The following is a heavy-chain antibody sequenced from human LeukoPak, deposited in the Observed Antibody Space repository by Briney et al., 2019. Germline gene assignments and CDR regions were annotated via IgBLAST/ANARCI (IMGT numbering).Heavy chain of an antibody. V-gene: IGHV3-30*03. D-gene: IGHD3-10*01. CDR3: ARDLVWFD. CDR2: ISYDGSNK. CDR1: GFTFSSYG. Sequence: GGSLRLSCAASGFTFSSYGMHWVRQAPGKGLEWVAIISYDGSNKDYEDSVKGRFTISRDNSKNTLYLQMNSLRAEDTAVYYCARDLVWFDWGQGTLVTVSS. J-gene: IGHJ1*01.